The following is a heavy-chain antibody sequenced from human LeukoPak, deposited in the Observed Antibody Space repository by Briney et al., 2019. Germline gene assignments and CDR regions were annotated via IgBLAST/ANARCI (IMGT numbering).Heavy chain of an antibody. Sequence: PGGSLRLSCAASGFTFSSYGMHWVRQAPGKGLEWVAVISYDGSNKYYADSVKGRLTISRDNSKNTLYLQMNSLRAEDTAVYYCAKGHILLWFGEFFDYWGQGTLVTVSS. D-gene: IGHD3-10*01. J-gene: IGHJ4*02. CDR3: AKGHILLWFGEFFDY. CDR2: ISYDGSNK. V-gene: IGHV3-30*18. CDR1: GFTFSSYG.